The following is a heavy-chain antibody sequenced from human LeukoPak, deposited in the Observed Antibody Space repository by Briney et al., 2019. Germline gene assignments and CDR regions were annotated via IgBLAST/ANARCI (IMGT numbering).Heavy chain of an antibody. V-gene: IGHV4-4*02. CDR1: GGSISSSNW. D-gene: IGHD6-13*01. Sequence: SETLSLTCAVSGGSISSSNWWSWVRQPPGKGLEWIGEIYHSGSTNYNPSLKSRVTISVDKSKNQFSLKLNSVTPEDTAVYYCARDWYSSSWYRRDDAFDIWGQGTMVTVSS. CDR2: IYHSGST. J-gene: IGHJ3*02. CDR3: ARDWYSSSWYRRDDAFDI.